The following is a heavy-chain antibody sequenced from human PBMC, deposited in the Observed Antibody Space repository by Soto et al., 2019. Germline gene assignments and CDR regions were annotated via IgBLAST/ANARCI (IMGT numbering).Heavy chain of an antibody. V-gene: IGHV3-30-3*01. J-gene: IGHJ4*02. Sequence: QVQLVESGGGVVQPGRSPRLSCAASGFTFSSYAMHWVRQAPGKGLEWVAVISYDGSNKYYADSVKGRFTISRDNSKNTLYLQMNSLRAEDTAVYYCARSSSLRLPSGYWGQGTLVTVSS. D-gene: IGHD4-17*01. CDR1: GFTFSSYA. CDR3: ARSSSLRLPSGY. CDR2: ISYDGSNK.